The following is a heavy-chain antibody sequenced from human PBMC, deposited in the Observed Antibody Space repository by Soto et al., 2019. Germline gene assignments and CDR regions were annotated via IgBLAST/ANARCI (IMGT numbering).Heavy chain of an antibody. CDR3: ARDLPPVDY. CDR2: ISAYNGNT. V-gene: IGHV1-18*01. CDR1: GYTFTSYA. Sequence: QVQLVQSGAEVKKPGASVKVSCKASGYTFTSYAISWVRQAPGQGLEWMGWISAYNGNTNYAQKRQSRDTISTDTTTSKGDMDLRSLRSDGTSVYYCARDLPPVDYWGQGTRVTVSS. J-gene: IGHJ4*02.